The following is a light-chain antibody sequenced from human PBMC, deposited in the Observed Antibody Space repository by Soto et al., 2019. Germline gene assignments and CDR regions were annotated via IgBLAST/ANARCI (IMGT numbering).Light chain of an antibody. Sequence: EIVLTQSPATLSLSLGERATLSCRASQSIGSYLAWYQHKPGQPPRLLIYDASNRATGIPVRFSDSGSGTDFTLTISSLEPEDFATYYCQQSYSSPPTFGQGTKVDIK. J-gene: IGKJ1*01. V-gene: IGKV3-11*01. CDR3: QQSYSSPPT. CDR1: QSIGSY. CDR2: DAS.